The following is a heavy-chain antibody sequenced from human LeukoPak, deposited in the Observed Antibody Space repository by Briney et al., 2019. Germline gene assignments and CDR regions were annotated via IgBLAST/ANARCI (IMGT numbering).Heavy chain of an antibody. CDR1: GGSISRYY. Sequence: SETLSLTCTASGGSISRYYWSWIRQPPGKGLEWIGYIYYSGSTNYNPSLKSRVTISVDTSKNQFSLNLGSATAADTAVYYCARRKTYSSSWYPFDSWGQGTLVTVSS. D-gene: IGHD6-13*01. CDR3: ARRKTYSSSWYPFDS. V-gene: IGHV4-59*12. CDR2: IYYSGST. J-gene: IGHJ4*02.